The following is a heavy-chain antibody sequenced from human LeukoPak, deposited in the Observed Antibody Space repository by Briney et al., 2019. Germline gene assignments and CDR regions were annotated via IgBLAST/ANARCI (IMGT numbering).Heavy chain of an antibody. V-gene: IGHV4-39*07. CDR3: ARPFWSGYNHYFDY. D-gene: IGHD3-3*01. J-gene: IGHJ4*02. CDR2: VHYGGNT. Sequence: SKTLSLTCTVSGGSISITTYSWGWIRQPPGKGLEWIGSVHYGGNTYYHPSLKSRVTISVDTSKNQFSLKLSSVTATDTAVYYCARPFWSGYNHYFDYWGQGTLVTVSS. CDR1: GGSISITTYS.